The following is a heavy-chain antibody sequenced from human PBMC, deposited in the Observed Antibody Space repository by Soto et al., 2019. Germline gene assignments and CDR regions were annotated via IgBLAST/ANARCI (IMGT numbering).Heavy chain of an antibody. CDR2: INAGNGNT. CDR1: GYSFTSYA. V-gene: IGHV1-3*01. CDR3: ARDFVFGYYYYYMDV. Sequence: ASVKVSCKASGYSFTSYAMHWVRQAPGQRLERMGWINAGNGNTKYSQKFQGRVTITRDTSASTAYMELSSLRSEDTAVYYCARDFVFGYYYYYMDVWGKGTTVTVSS. J-gene: IGHJ6*03. D-gene: IGHD3-10*01.